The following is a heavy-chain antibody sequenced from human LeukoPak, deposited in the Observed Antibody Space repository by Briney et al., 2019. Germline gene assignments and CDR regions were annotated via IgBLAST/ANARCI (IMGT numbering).Heavy chain of an antibody. Sequence: ASVKVSCKASGYTFRNFAISWVRQATGQGLEWMGWMSPNNGNTGYAQKFQGRVTMTRDTSINTAYMELSSLRSEDTAVYYCASNPPRTGDFNYWGQGTLVTVSS. CDR3: ASNPPRTGDFNY. J-gene: IGHJ4*02. D-gene: IGHD7-27*01. CDR2: MSPNNGNT. V-gene: IGHV1-8*02. CDR1: GYTFRNFA.